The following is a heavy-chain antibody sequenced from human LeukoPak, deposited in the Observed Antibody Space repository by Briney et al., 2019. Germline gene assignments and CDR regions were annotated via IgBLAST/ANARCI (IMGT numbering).Heavy chain of an antibody. J-gene: IGHJ5*02. V-gene: IGHV3-21*01. D-gene: IGHD6-13*01. CDR3: ARAIRGYSSSWYEWFDP. CDR1: GFTFSSYS. Sequence: PGGSLRLSCAASGFTFSSYSMNWVRQAPGKGLEWVSSISSSSSYIYYADSVKGRFTISGDNAKNSLYLQMNSLRAEDTAVYYCARAIRGYSSSWYEWFDPWGQGTLVTVSS. CDR2: ISSSSSYI.